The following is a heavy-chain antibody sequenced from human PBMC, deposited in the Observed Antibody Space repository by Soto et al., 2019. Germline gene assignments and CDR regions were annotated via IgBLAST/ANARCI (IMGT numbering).Heavy chain of an antibody. V-gene: IGHV3-48*03. CDR1: VFTFSSYE. CDR3: ARDWNFWTDYYRSDAFDL. Sequence: GWSLRLSCASSVFTFSSYEMNWVRQAPGKGPEWLSYISSSGTTIYYADSVKGRFTASRDNANNFLFLQMNSLRAEDTAIYYCARDWNFWTDYYRSDAFDLWGQGTMVTVSS. CDR2: ISSSGTTI. J-gene: IGHJ3*01. D-gene: IGHD3-3*01.